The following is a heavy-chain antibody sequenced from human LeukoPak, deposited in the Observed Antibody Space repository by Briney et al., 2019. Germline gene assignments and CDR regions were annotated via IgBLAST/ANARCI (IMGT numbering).Heavy chain of an antibody. Sequence: SSETLSLTCTVSGGSISSYYWSWIRQPPGKGLEWIGCIYTSGSTNYNPSLKSRVTISVDTSKNQFSLKLSSVTAADTAVYYCARHGDYNWFDPWGQGTLVTVSS. D-gene: IGHD4-17*01. V-gene: IGHV4-4*09. CDR1: GGSISSYY. CDR3: ARHGDYNWFDP. J-gene: IGHJ5*02. CDR2: IYTSGST.